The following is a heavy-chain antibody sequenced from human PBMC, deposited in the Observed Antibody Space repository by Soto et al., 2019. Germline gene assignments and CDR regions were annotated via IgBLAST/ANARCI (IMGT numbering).Heavy chain of an antibody. J-gene: IGHJ6*01. V-gene: IGHV1-69*05. CDR3: ARDKDRQQLGGNYYYIMDV. Sequence: QVQLVQSGAEVKKPGSSVKVSCKTSGGTFRTSAISWVRQAPGQGLEWMGGIMPVFPTPDYAQKFQGRVPXTXDXXTGTAYMELSSLRSEDTAVYYCARDKDRQQLGGNYYYIMDVWGQGTTVTVSS. CDR2: IMPVFPTP. D-gene: IGHD3-3*02. CDR1: GGTFRTSA.